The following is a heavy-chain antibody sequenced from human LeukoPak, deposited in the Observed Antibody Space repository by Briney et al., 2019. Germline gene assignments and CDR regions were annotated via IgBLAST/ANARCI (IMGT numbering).Heavy chain of an antibody. J-gene: IGHJ3*02. CDR2: IYCSGST. Sequence: SQTLSLTCTVSGGSISSGGYYWSWIRQHPGKGLEWIGYIYCSGSTYYNPSLKSRVTISVDTSKNQFSLKLSSVTAADTAVYYCARAGYGDYEDAFDIWGQGTMVTVSS. D-gene: IGHD4-17*01. CDR3: ARAGYGDYEDAFDI. CDR1: GGSISSGGYY. V-gene: IGHV4-31*03.